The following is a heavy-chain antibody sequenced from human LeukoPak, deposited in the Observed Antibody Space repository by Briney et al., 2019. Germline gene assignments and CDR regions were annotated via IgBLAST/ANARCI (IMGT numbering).Heavy chain of an antibody. V-gene: IGHV4-61*02. CDR3: ARAPQTLSSWTGYFDY. D-gene: IGHD6-13*01. CDR1: GGSISSGSYY. J-gene: IGHJ4*02. Sequence: SETLSLTCTVSGGSISSGSYYWSWIRQPAGKGLEWIGRIYTSGSTNYNPSLKSRVTISVDTSKNQFSLKLSSVTAADTAVYYCARAPQTLSSWTGYFDYWGQGTLVTVSS. CDR2: IYTSGST.